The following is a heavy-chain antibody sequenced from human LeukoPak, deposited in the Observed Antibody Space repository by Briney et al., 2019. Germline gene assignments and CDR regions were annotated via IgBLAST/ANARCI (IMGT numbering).Heavy chain of an antibody. D-gene: IGHD1-26*01. CDR2: IYTSGST. J-gene: IGHJ3*02. V-gene: IGHV4-4*07. CDR3: ARVRELMGVDAFDI. CDR1: GGSISSYY. Sequence: SETLSLTCTVSGGSISSYYWSWIRQPAGKGLEWIGRIYTSGSTNYNPSLKSRVTMSVDTSKNQFSLKLSSVTAADTAVYYCARVRELMGVDAFDIWGQRTMVTVSS.